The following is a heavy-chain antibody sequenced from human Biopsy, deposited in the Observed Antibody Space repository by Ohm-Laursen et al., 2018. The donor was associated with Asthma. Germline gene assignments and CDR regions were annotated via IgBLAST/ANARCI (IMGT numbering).Heavy chain of an antibody. CDR1: GFSFDDCA. J-gene: IGHJ4*01. Sequence: SLRLSCAASGFSFDDCAMHWVRQAPGKGLEWVPSISWNSGNIDYAVSVKGRFTISRDNAKNSLYLQMQSLRPEDTAFYYCAKSADYYDSTDYLDFWGRGTLVTVSS. V-gene: IGHV3-9*01. D-gene: IGHD3-22*01. CDR2: ISWNSGNI. CDR3: AKSADYYDSTDYLDF.